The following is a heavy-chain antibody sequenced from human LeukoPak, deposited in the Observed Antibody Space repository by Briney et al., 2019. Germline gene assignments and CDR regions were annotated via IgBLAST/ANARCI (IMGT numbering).Heavy chain of an antibody. Sequence: GGSLRLSCAASGFTVSSNYMSWVRQAPGKGLEWVSVIYSGGSTYYADSVKGRFTISRDNAKNSLYLQMNSLRAEDTAVYYCARDLIEQEGGYWGQGTLVTVSS. CDR1: GFTVSSNY. D-gene: IGHD1/OR15-1a*01. CDR3: ARDLIEQEGGY. CDR2: IYSGGST. V-gene: IGHV3-53*01. J-gene: IGHJ4*02.